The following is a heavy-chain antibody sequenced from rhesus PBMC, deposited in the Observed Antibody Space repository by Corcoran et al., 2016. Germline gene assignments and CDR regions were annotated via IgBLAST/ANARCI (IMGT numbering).Heavy chain of an antibody. V-gene: IGHV4-173*01. CDR2: ISGSGGST. Sequence: QLQLQESGPGLVKPSETLSLTCAVSGGSISSNYWSWIRQPPGKGLEWIGRISGSGGSTDYNPPLQSRVTISTDTSKNQFSLKLSSVTAADTAVYYCAREDCTGSGGYVEYFEFWGQGALVTVSS. CDR1: GGSISSNY. CDR3: AREDCTGSGGYVEYFEF. J-gene: IGHJ1*01. D-gene: IGHD2-21*01.